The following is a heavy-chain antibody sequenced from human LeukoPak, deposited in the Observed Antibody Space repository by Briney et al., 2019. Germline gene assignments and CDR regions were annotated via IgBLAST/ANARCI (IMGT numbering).Heavy chain of an antibody. D-gene: IGHD3-22*01. CDR2: INPNSGGT. Sequence: ASVKVSCKASGYTFTGYYMHWVRQAPGQGLEWMGWINPNSGGTNYAQKFQGRVTMTRDTSISTAYMELSSLRSDDTAVYYCAREYYDSSGYYIFDYWGQGTLVTVSS. CDR3: AREYYDSSGYYIFDY. J-gene: IGHJ4*02. V-gene: IGHV1-2*02. CDR1: GYTFTGYY.